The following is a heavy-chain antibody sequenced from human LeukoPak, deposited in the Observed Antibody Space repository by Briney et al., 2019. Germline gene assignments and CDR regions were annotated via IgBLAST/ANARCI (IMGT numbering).Heavy chain of an antibody. CDR3: AKDLYYFGSGSHDY. CDR2: ISSSADIT. Sequence: GGSLRLSCAASGFIFSSYAMSWVRQAPGKGLEWVSGISSSADITDYADSVKGRFTISRDNSRNTLYLQMNSLRAEDTAVYYCAKDLYYFGSGSHDYWGQGTLVTDSS. D-gene: IGHD3-10*01. CDR1: GFIFSSYA. V-gene: IGHV3-23*01. J-gene: IGHJ4*02.